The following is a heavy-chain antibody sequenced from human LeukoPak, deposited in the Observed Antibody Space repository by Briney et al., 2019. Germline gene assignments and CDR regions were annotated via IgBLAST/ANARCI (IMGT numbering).Heavy chain of an antibody. J-gene: IGHJ4*02. Sequence: GRSLRLSCAASGFTFSSYGMHWVRQAPGKGLEWVAVIWYDGSNKYYADSVKGRFTISRDNSKNTLYLQMNSLRAEDTAVYYCARDRDYIDISGFYYGYFDSWGQGTLVTVSS. D-gene: IGHD3-22*01. CDR1: GFTFSSYG. V-gene: IGHV3-33*01. CDR2: IWYDGSNK. CDR3: ARDRDYIDISGFYYGYFDS.